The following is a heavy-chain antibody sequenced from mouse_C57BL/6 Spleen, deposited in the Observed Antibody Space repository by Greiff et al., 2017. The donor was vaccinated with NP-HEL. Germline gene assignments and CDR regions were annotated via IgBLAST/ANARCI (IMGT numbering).Heavy chain of an antibody. J-gene: IGHJ2*01. V-gene: IGHV5-4*01. D-gene: IGHD1-1*01. CDR1: GFTFSSYA. CDR3: ARDGDYYGSSPFDY. Sequence: EVQGVESGGGLVKPGGSLKLSCAASGFTFSSYAMSWVRQTPEKRLEWVATISDGGSYTYYPDNVKGRFTISRDNAKNNLYLQMSHLKSEDTAMYYCARDGDYYGSSPFDYWGQGTTLTVSS. CDR2: ISDGGSYT.